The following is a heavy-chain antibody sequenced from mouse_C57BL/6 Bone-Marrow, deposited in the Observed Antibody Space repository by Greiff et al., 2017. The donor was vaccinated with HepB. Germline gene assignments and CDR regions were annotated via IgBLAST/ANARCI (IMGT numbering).Heavy chain of an antibody. Sequence: EVKLVESGGGLVKPGGSLKLSCAASGFTFSDYGMHWVRQAPEKGLEWVAYISSGSSTIYYADTVKGRFTISRDNAKNTLFLQMTSLRSEDTAMYYCAKPFITTVVGFDYWGQGTTLTVSS. CDR1: GFTFSDYG. D-gene: IGHD1-1*01. J-gene: IGHJ2*01. CDR2: ISSGSSTI. V-gene: IGHV5-17*01. CDR3: AKPFITTVVGFDY.